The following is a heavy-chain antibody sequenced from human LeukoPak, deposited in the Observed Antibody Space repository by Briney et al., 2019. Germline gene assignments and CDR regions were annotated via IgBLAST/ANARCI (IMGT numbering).Heavy chain of an antibody. Sequence: LSLTCTVSGGSISSYYWSWIRQPPGKGLEWVSYISIDGTSIYYADSVRGRFTVSRDNPKNSLYLQMNSLRADDTAVYYCARASGWVYWGQGTLVTVSS. CDR2: ISIDGTSI. V-gene: IGHV3-11*04. J-gene: IGHJ4*02. CDR3: ARASGWVY. D-gene: IGHD3-22*01. CDR1: GGSISSYY.